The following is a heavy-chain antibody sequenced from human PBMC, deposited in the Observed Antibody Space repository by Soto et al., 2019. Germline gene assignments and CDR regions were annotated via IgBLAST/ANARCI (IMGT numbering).Heavy chain of an antibody. J-gene: IGHJ4*02. CDR3: ARAPDCGEGSCYRHFDL. D-gene: IGHD2-15*01. CDR2: ISGSGDVI. CDR1: AFKFSDYY. Sequence: PGGSLRLSCAASAFKFSDYYMSWVRQAPGKWLEWVSYISGSGDVIYYADSVKGRFTISRDNDKKSVHLQMDTLRAEDTALYYCARAPDCGEGSCYRHFDLWGQGXRVTVYS. V-gene: IGHV3-11*01.